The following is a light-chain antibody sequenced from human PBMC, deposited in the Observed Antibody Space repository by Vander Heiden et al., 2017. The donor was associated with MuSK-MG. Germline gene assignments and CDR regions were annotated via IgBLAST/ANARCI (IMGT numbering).Light chain of an antibody. Sequence: DIQMTQSPSSLSASVGDRVTITCRASQGISNYLAWYQQKPGKGPKLLIYAASTLQSGVPSRFSGSGYGTDFTLTISSLQPEDVATYYCQKYNSAAGVTFGQGTRLEIK. CDR1: QGISNY. V-gene: IGKV1-27*01. CDR2: AAS. J-gene: IGKJ5*01. CDR3: QKYNSAAGVT.